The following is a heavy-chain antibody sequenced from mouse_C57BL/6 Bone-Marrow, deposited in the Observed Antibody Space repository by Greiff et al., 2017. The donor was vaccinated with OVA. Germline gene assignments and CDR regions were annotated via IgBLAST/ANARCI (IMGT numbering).Heavy chain of an antibody. J-gene: IGHJ3*01. CDR1: GFTFSSYA. CDR3: AREVGNYSAWFAY. V-gene: IGHV5-4*01. CDR2: ISDGGSYT. D-gene: IGHD2-1*01. Sequence: DVQLVESGGGLVKPGGSLKLSCAASGFTFSSYAMSWVRQTPEKRLEWVATISDGGSYTYYPDNVKGRFTISRDNAKNNLYLQMSHLKSEDTAMYYCAREVGNYSAWFAYWGQGTLVTVSA.